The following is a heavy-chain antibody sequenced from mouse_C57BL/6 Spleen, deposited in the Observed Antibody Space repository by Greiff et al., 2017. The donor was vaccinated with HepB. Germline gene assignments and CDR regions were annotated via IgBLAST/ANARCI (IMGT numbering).Heavy chain of an antibody. V-gene: IGHV1-42*01. CDR3: ARWGSNYYFDY. J-gene: IGHJ2*01. CDR2: INPSTGGT. Sequence: VQLKESGPELVKPGASVKISCKASGYSFTGYYMNWVKQSPEKSLEWIGEINPSTGGTTYNQKFKAQATLTVDKSSSTAYMQLKSLTSEDSAVYYCARWGSNYYFDYWGQGTTLTVSS. CDR1: GYSFTGYY. D-gene: IGHD2-5*01.